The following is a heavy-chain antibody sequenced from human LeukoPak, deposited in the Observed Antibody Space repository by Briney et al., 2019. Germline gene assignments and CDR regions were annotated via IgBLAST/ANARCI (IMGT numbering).Heavy chain of an antibody. CDR2: ISSSGSTI. V-gene: IGHV3-48*03. Sequence: GGSLRLSCAASGFTFSSYEMNWVRQAPGKGLEWVSYISSSGSTIYYADSVKGRFTISRDNAKNLLYLQMNSLRAEDTAVYYCARVGRAAAGGGRFDYWGQGTLVTVSS. J-gene: IGHJ4*02. D-gene: IGHD6-13*01. CDR3: ARVGRAAAGGGRFDY. CDR1: GFTFSSYE.